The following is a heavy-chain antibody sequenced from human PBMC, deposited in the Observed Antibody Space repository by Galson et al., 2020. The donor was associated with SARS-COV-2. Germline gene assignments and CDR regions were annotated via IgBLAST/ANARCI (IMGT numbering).Heavy chain of an antibody. CDR2: IWYDGSNK. V-gene: IGHV3-33*01. CDR3: ARDPDSPTVTTGGYTFDY. D-gene: IGHD4-17*01. Sequence: QAGGSLRLSCAASGFTFSSYGMHWVRQAPGKGLEWVAVIWYDGSNKYYADSVKGRFTISRDNSKNTLYLQMNSLRAEDTAVYYCARDPDSPTVTTGGYTFDYWGQGTLVTVSS. J-gene: IGHJ4*02. CDR1: GFTFSSYG.